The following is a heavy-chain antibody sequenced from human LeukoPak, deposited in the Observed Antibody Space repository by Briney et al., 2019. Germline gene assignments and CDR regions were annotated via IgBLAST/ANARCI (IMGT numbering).Heavy chain of an antibody. D-gene: IGHD2-8*01. CDR2: IYYSGST. CDR3: ARGSLIPDPKRASV. V-gene: IGHV4-59*01. Sequence: SETLSLTCTVSGGSISSYYWSWIRQPPGKGLEWIGYIYYSGSTYYNPSLKSRVTISVDTSKNQFSLKLSSVTAADTAVYYCARGSLIPDPKRASVWGQGVLVTVSS. CDR1: GGSISSYY. J-gene: IGHJ4*02.